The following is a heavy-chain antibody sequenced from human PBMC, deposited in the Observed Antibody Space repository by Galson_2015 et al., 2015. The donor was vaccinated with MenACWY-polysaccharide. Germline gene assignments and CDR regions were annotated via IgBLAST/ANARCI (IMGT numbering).Heavy chain of an antibody. V-gene: IGHV3-21*01. J-gene: IGHJ2*01. D-gene: IGHD1-26*01. CDR3: ARDLRRELSIVGARSYWYFDL. Sequence: YYADSVKGRFTISRDNAKNSLYLQMNSLRAEDTAVYYCARDLRRELSIVGARSYWYFDLWGRGTLVTVSS.